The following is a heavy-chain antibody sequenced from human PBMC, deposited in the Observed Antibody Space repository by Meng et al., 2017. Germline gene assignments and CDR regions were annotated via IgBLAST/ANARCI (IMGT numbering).Heavy chain of an antibody. D-gene: IGHD6-13*01. J-gene: IGHJ4*02. Sequence: QGQLVQSGAWVKKPGASVKVSCKPSGYSFTAYYIHRRRQAPGQGLEWMGRIDPNSGVTEYAHKFHGRVTVTGDTSISTAYMELRRLTSDDTAVYYCARDEDISAAGKLFGDYWGQGTLVTVSS. V-gene: IGHV1-2*06. CDR2: IDPNSGVT. CDR1: GYSFTAYY. CDR3: ARDEDISAAGKLFGDY.